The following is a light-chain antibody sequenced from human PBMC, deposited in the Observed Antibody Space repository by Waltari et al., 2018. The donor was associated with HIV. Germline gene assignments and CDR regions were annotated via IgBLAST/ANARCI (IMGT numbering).Light chain of an antibody. CDR1: DKNVGHEG. J-gene: IGLJ3*02. CDR3: SAWDSSLSEWV. CDR2: RGG. Sequence: AGLTQPSSVSKGLEQNVTLTCTGNDKNVGHEGAGWLLRHEGHPPEVLSYRGGARPAGISQKYSASRSGNTASLTITGLRVDDEAVYYCSAWDSSLSEWVFGGGTKLTVL. V-gene: IGLV10-54*01.